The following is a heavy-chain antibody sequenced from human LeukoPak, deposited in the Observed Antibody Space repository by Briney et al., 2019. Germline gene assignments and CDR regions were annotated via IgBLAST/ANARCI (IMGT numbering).Heavy chain of an antibody. CDR2: IYSGGST. J-gene: IGHJ4*02. V-gene: IGHV3-53*01. CDR3: TRDSDVHCSGGSCTNFDY. CDR1: GFTVSTNY. Sequence: GGSLRLSCVVSGFTVSTNYMSWVRQAPGKGLEWVSLIYSGGSTYYADSVKGRFTISRDNSKNTLYLQMNSLRAEDTAVYYCTRDSDVHCSGGSCTNFDYWGQGTLVTVSS. D-gene: IGHD2-15*01.